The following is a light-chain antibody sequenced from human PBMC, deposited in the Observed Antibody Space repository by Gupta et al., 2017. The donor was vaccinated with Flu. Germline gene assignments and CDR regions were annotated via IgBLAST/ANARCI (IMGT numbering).Light chain of an antibody. CDR1: SSNIGKNY. CDR2: ENN. Sequence: QSVLTQPPSVSAAPGQKVTISCSRSSSNIGKNYVSWYQQLPGTAPKLLIFENNKRPSGIPDRFSGSESGKSATLGITGLQTGDEADYYCGTWDSSLSAWVFGGGTKLTVL. V-gene: IGLV1-51*02. CDR3: GTWDSSLSAWV. J-gene: IGLJ3*02.